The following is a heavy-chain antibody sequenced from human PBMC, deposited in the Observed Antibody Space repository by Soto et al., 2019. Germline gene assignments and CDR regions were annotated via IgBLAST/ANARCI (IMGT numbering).Heavy chain of an antibody. J-gene: IGHJ5*02. V-gene: IGHV1-18*04. CDR2: ISAYNGNT. CDR3: ARDRYYYGSGSYYISWFDP. D-gene: IGHD3-10*01. CDR1: GYTFTTYG. Sequence: ASVKVSCKASGYTFTTYGVSWVRQAPGQGLEWMGWISAYNGNTNYAQKLQGRVTMTTDTSTSTAYMELRGLRSDDTAVYYCARDRYYYGSGSYYISWFDPWGQGTLVTVSS.